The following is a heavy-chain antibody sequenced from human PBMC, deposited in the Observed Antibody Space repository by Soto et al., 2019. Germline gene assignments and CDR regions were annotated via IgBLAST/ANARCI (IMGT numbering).Heavy chain of an antibody. Sequence: GGSLRLSCAASGFTFSDYYMSWIRQAPGKGLEWVSYISSSGSTIYYADSVKGRFTISRDNAKNSLYLQMNSLRAEDTAVYYCARDTAANDFWSGYVWSGSSYMDVWGKGTTVTVSS. D-gene: IGHD3-3*01. J-gene: IGHJ6*03. V-gene: IGHV3-11*01. CDR2: ISSSGSTI. CDR3: ARDTAANDFWSGYVWSGSSYMDV. CDR1: GFTFSDYY.